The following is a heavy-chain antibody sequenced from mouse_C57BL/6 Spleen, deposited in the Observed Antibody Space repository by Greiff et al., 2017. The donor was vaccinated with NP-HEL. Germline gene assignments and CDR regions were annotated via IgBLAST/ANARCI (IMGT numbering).Heavy chain of an antibody. CDR2: IYPGDGDT. J-gene: IGHJ2*01. CDR1: GYAFSSYW. V-gene: IGHV1-80*01. Sequence: VKLVESGAELVKPGASVKISCKASGYAFSSYWMNWVKQRPGKGLEWIGQIYPGDGDTNYNGQFKSKATLTADKSSSTAYMQLSTLTSEDAAVYFCARRGVWYYFYYWGKGTTLTVSS. D-gene: IGHD2-10*02. CDR3: ARRGVWYYFYY.